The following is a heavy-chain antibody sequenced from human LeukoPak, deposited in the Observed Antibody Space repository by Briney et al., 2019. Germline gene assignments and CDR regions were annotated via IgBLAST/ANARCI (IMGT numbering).Heavy chain of an antibody. J-gene: IGHJ4*02. Sequence: ASVMISCKASGYTFTGYYMHWVRQAPGQGLEWMGWINPNSGGTNYAQKFQGRVTMTRDTSISTAYMELSRLRPDDTAVYYCARALYSYYDYVWGSYRPYYFDYWGQGTLATVSS. CDR2: INPNSGGT. CDR1: GYTFTGYY. V-gene: IGHV1-2*02. CDR3: ARALYSYYDYVWGSYRPYYFDY. D-gene: IGHD3-16*02.